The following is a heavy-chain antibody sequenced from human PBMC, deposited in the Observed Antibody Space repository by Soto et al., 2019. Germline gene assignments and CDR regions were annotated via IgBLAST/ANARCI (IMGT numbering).Heavy chain of an antibody. CDR1: GGTFSSYA. V-gene: IGHV1-69*06. J-gene: IGHJ3*02. D-gene: IGHD3-3*01. CDR2: IIPIFGTA. CDR3: ARSWGITIFGVVTDSGAFDI. Sequence: GASVKVSCKASGGTFSSYAISWVRQAPGQGLDWMGGIIPIFGTANYAQKFQGRVTITADKSASTAYMELSSLRSEDTAVYYCARSWGITIFGVVTDSGAFDIWGQGTMVT.